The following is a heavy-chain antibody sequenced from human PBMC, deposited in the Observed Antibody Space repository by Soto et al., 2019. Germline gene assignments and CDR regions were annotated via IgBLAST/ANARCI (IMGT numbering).Heavy chain of an antibody. CDR1: GFTFSTYA. V-gene: IGHV3-23*01. CDR2: ISGSGGST. CDR3: AKGLKGYCSGGSCYAHYYYMDV. Sequence: PGRALRLSCAASGFTFSTYAMSWFRLALGKELEWVSAISGSGGSTYYADSVKGRFTISRDNSKNTLYLQMNSLRAEDTAVYYCAKGLKGYCSGGSCYAHYYYMDVWGKGTTVTVSS. D-gene: IGHD2-15*01. J-gene: IGHJ6*03.